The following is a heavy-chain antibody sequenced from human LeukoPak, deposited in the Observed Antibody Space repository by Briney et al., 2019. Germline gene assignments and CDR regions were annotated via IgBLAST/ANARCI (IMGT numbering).Heavy chain of an antibody. Sequence: PGGSLRLSCVASGFTFGSYWMHWVRQAPGKGPAWVSRISGDGGTYYADSVKGRFTISRDNAKNTLYLQMNSLRAEDTAVYYCARDLVSGSGSYGHWGQGALVTVSS. V-gene: IGHV3-74*01. CDR1: GFTFGSYW. CDR2: ISGDGGT. J-gene: IGHJ4*02. CDR3: ARDLVSGSGSYGH. D-gene: IGHD3-10*01.